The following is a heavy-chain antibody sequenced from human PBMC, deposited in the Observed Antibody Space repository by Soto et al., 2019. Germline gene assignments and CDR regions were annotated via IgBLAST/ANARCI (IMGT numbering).Heavy chain of an antibody. CDR2: IYWDDDK. J-gene: IGHJ4*02. Sequence: QITLKESGPTLVKPTQTLTLTCTFSGFSLRTSEVGVGWIRQPPGKALEWLALIYWDDDKRYSPSLKSRLTTTKDTSRNQVVLTMTNVDPVDTATYYCAHSPYYGSGSQISFHNWGQGTLVTVSS. CDR3: AHSPYYGSGSQISFHN. V-gene: IGHV2-5*02. D-gene: IGHD3-10*01. CDR1: GFSLRTSEVG.